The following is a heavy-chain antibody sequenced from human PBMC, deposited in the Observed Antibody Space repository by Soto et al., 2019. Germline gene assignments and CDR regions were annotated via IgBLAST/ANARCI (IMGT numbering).Heavy chain of an antibody. J-gene: IGHJ4*02. CDR1: GFTFSSYS. CDR3: ARGSLGGSYSSY. CDR2: ISSSSSYI. D-gene: IGHD1-26*01. Sequence: LRLSCAASGFTFSSYSMNWVRQAPGKGLEWVSSISSSSSYIYYADSVKGRFTISRDNAKNSLYLQMNSLRAEDTAVYYCARGSLGGSYSSYWGQGTLVTVSS. V-gene: IGHV3-21*01.